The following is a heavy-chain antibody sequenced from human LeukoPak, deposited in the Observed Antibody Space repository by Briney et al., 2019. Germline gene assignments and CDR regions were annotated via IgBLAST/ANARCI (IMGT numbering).Heavy chain of an antibody. Sequence: GGSLRLSCAASGFTFSTYGMHWVRQAPGKGLEWVAVISYDGSNEYYADSVKGRFTISRDNSKNTLYLQISSLRAEDTAVYYCAKEFNRGLPDYWGQGTLVTVPS. CDR3: AKEFNRGLPDY. J-gene: IGHJ4*02. D-gene: IGHD2-21*01. CDR2: ISYDGSNE. V-gene: IGHV3-30*18. CDR1: GFTFSTYG.